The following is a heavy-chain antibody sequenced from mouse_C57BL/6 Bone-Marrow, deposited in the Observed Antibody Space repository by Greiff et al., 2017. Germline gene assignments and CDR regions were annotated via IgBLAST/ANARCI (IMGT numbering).Heavy chain of an antibody. CDR2: ISSGSSTI. CDR3: ARSGGITTVVADYAMDY. D-gene: IGHD1-1*01. J-gene: IGHJ4*01. Sequence: DVKLVESGGGLVKPGGSLKLSCAASGFTFSDYGMHWVRQAPEKGLEWVAYISSGSSTIYYADTVKGRFTISRDHAKNTLFLQMTSLRSEDTAMYYCARSGGITTVVADYAMDYWGQGTSVTVSS. CDR1: GFTFSDYG. V-gene: IGHV5-17*01.